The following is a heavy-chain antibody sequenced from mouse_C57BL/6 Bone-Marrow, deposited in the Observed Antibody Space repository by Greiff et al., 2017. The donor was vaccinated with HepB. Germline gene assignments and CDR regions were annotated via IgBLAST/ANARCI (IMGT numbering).Heavy chain of an antibody. D-gene: IGHD4-1*01. Sequence: EVKLVESGGGLVQPGGSLKLSCAASGFTFSDYYMYWVRQTPEKRLEWVAYISNGGGSTYYPDTVKGRFTISRDNAKNTLYLQMSRLKSEDTAMYYCAAGGGFPWFAYWGQGTLVTVSA. V-gene: IGHV5-12*01. J-gene: IGHJ3*01. CDR2: ISNGGGST. CDR3: AAGGGFPWFAY. CDR1: GFTFSDYY.